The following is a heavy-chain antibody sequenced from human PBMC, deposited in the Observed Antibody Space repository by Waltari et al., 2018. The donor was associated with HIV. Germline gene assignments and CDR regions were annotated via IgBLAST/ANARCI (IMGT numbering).Heavy chain of an antibody. CDR3: ARGVTVATITPFDQ. CDR2: ISSDGRAT. Sequence: EVQLVESGGGLVQPGGSQRLSCEASGFTCSSFWMHWGRQLPGKGLAWVARISSDGRATTYVDSVKGRFTVSRDNAKNTLSLQMNSLRAEDTAVYYCARGVTVATITPFDQWGQGTLVTVSS. CDR1: GFTCSSFW. D-gene: IGHD5-12*01. V-gene: IGHV3-74*01. J-gene: IGHJ4*02.